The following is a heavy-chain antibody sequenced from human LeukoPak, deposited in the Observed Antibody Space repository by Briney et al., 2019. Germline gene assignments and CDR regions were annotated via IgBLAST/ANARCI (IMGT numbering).Heavy chain of an antibody. J-gene: IGHJ4*02. Sequence: GGSLRLSCAASGFTFSSYGMHWVRQAPGKGLEWVAFIRYDGSNKYYADSVKGRFTISRDNSKNTLYLQMNSLRAEDTAVYYCAKEQGPPSWNHYGSGSRSFDYWGQGTLVTASS. V-gene: IGHV3-30*02. CDR2: IRYDGSNK. CDR3: AKEQGPPSWNHYGSGSRSFDY. CDR1: GFTFSSYG. D-gene: IGHD3-10*01.